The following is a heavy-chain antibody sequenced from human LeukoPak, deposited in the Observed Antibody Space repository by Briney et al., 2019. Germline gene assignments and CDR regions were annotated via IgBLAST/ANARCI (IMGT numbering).Heavy chain of an antibody. CDR1: GYTFTSYG. D-gene: IGHD1-26*01. CDR3: ATPGGSYQYGDY. Sequence: ASVKVSCKASGYTFTSYGISWVRQAPGQGLEWMGRINPNSGGTNYAQKFQGRVTMTRDTSISTAYMELSRLRSDDTAVYYCATPGGSYQYGDYWGQGTLVTVSS. J-gene: IGHJ4*02. V-gene: IGHV1-2*06. CDR2: INPNSGGT.